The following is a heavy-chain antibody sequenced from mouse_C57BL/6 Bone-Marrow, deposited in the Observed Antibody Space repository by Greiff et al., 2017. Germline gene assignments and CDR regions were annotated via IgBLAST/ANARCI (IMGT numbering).Heavy chain of an antibody. CDR2: INPSNGGT. V-gene: IGHV1-53*01. CDR3: ARDDYDGAWFAY. Sequence: QIQLQQPGTELVKPGASVKLSCKASGYTFTSYWMHWVKQRPGQGLEWIGNINPSNGGTNYNEKFKSKATLTVDKSSSTAYMQLSSLTSEDSAVYYCARDDYDGAWFAYWGQGTLVTVSA. CDR1: GYTFTSYW. D-gene: IGHD2-4*01. J-gene: IGHJ3*01.